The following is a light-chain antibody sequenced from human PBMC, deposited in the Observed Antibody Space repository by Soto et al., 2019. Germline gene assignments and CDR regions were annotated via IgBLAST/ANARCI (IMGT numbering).Light chain of an antibody. CDR1: SSDVGGYNY. CDR3: SSYTNSSTRV. J-gene: IGLJ3*02. V-gene: IGLV2-14*01. CDR2: DVS. Sequence: QSVLTQPASVSGSPGQSITISCTGTSSDVGGYNYVSWYQQLPGKAPKLMIYDVSNRPSGVSNRFSGSKSGNTASLTISGLQAEDEADYYCSSYTNSSTRVFGGGTKVTVL.